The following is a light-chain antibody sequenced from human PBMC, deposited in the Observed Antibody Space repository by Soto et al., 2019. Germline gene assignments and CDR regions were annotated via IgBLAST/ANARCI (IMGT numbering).Light chain of an antibody. J-gene: IGLJ1*01. Sequence: QSVLTQPPSASGTPGQRVSISCSGSSSNIGSEAVNWFQHLPGTTPQLLIYGDYQRPSGVPDRFSGSRSGTSASLAISGLQSQDEADYYCAAWDYSLNAYVFGTGTKLTVL. CDR1: SSNIGSEA. CDR2: GDY. CDR3: AAWDYSLNAYV. V-gene: IGLV1-44*01.